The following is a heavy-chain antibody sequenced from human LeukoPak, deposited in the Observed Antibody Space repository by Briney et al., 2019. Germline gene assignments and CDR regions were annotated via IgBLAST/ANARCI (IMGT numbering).Heavy chain of an antibody. Sequence: SETLSLTCTVSGGSISSHYWSWIRQPPGKGLEWIGYIYYSGSTNYNPSLKSRVTISVDTSKNQFSLKLSSMTAADTAVYYCARADPYGDSTPDYWGQGTPVTVSS. J-gene: IGHJ4*02. V-gene: IGHV4-59*11. CDR3: ARADPYGDSTPDY. CDR2: IYYSGST. CDR1: GGSISSHY. D-gene: IGHD4-17*01.